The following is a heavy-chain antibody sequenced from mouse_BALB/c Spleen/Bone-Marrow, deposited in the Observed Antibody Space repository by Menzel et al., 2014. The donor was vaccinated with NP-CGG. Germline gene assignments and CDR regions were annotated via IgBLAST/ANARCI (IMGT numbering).Heavy chain of an antibody. V-gene: IGHV1-54*01. D-gene: IGHD4-1*01. CDR3: ATNWGDY. J-gene: IGHJ2*01. CDR2: INPGSGGT. CDR1: GYAFTNYL. Sequence: QVQLQQSGAALVRPGTSVKVSCKASGYAFTNYLIDWVKQRPGQGLEWIGVINPGSGGTTYNEKFKGRTTLTADKSSNTAYMQLSSLTSGDSAVYFCATNWGDYWGQGTTLTVSS.